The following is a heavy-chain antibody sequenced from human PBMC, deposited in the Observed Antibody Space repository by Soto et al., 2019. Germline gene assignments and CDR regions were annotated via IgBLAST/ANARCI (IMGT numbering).Heavy chain of an antibody. CDR2: ITSSGSAT. D-gene: IGHD5-12*01. V-gene: IGHV3-48*01. CDR1: GFTFSIYS. Sequence: EVQLVESGGGLVQPGGSLRLSCAASGFTFSIYSMNWVRQAPGKGLEWVSYITSSGSATYYADTVKGRFTISRDKAKNSLYLQMNSLRAEDTAVYYCTRGYTGYAQAGLASWGKGTLATVSA. J-gene: IGHJ4*02. CDR3: TRGYTGYAQAGLAS.